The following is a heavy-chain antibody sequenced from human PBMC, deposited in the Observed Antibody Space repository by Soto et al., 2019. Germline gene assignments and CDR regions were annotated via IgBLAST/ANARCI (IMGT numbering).Heavy chain of an antibody. D-gene: IGHD3-10*02. CDR3: ARGLFGEFVYYFDC. J-gene: IGHJ4*02. V-gene: IGHV1-18*01. CDR2: ISAYNGNT. CDR1: GVTFTNYA. Sequence: QVQLVQSGAEVKKPGASVKVSCKASGVTFTNYAINWVRQAPGQGLEWMGWISAYNGNTNYAQKLQGRVTMTTDTPTSTAYMELRSLRSDDTAVYYCARGLFGEFVYYFDCWGQGTLVTVSS.